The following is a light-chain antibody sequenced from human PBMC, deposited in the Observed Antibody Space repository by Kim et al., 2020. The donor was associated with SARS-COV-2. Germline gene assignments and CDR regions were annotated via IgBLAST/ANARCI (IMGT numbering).Light chain of an antibody. Sequence: GQSVTISCTGPSSDVGGYDYVSWYQQHPGKAPKLMIYDVTRRPSGVPDRFSGSKSGNTASLTISGLQAEDESNYYCCSYAGYFTLVFGGGTQLTVL. CDR1: SSDVGGYDY. CDR3: CSYAGYFTLV. J-gene: IGLJ3*02. CDR2: DVT. V-gene: IGLV2-11*01.